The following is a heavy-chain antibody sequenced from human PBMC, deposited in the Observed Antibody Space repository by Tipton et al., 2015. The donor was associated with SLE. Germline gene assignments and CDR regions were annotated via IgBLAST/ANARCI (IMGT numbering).Heavy chain of an antibody. Sequence: SLRLSCAASGFTLSSYNMNWVRQAPGKGLEWVSSISSSSSYIYYADSMKGRFTISRDNAKNSLYLQMNSLRAEDTAVYYCARDFVYYDFPWRSSGTDVWGQGTTVTVSS. CDR3: ARDFVYYDFPWRSSGTDV. V-gene: IGHV3-21*01. D-gene: IGHD3-3*01. J-gene: IGHJ6*02. CDR1: GFTLSSYN. CDR2: ISSSSSYI.